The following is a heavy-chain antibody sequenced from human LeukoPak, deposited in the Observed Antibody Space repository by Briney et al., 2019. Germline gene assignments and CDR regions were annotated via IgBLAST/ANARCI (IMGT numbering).Heavy chain of an antibody. CDR3: ARSVEMATPEFDY. CDR1: GGSISSGDYY. D-gene: IGHD5-24*01. V-gene: IGHV4-30-4*01. CDR2: IYYSGST. J-gene: IGHJ4*02. Sequence: SQTLSLTCTVSGGSISSGDYYWSWIRQPPGKGLEWIGYIYYSGSTYYNPSLKSRVTISVDTSKNQFSLKLSSVTAADTAVYYCARSVEMATPEFDYWGQGTLVTVSS.